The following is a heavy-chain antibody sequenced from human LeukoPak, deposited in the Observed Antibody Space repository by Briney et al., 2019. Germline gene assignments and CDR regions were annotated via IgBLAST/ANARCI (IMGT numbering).Heavy chain of an antibody. CDR1: GGSFSGYY. CDR3: VRAGLYYSPPRNWFDP. D-gene: IGHD3-22*01. J-gene: IGHJ5*02. CDR2: INHSGNA. Sequence: SETLSLTCGVYGGSFSGYYWTWIRQPQGKGLEWIGEINHSGNANYDPSLKSRVTMSVDTSKNQFSLHLSSVTAADTAVYYCVRAGLYYSPPRNWFDPWGQGILVTVSS. V-gene: IGHV4-34*01.